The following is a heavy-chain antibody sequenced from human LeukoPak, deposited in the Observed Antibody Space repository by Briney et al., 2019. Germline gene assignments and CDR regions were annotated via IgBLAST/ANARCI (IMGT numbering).Heavy chain of an antibody. D-gene: IGHD2-2*01. J-gene: IGHJ4*02. CDR3: AQSPEGYCSSTSCFDY. CDR2: IIPIFGTA. Sequence: SVKVSCKASGGTFSSYAISWVRQAPGQGLEWMEGIIPIFGTANYAQKFQGRVTITADESTSTAYMELSSLRSEDTAVYYCAQSPEGYCSSTSCFDYWGQGTLVTVSS. CDR1: GGTFSSYA. V-gene: IGHV1-69*13.